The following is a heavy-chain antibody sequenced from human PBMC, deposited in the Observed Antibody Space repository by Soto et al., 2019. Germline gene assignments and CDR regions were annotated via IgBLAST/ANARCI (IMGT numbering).Heavy chain of an antibody. CDR3: ARGASRVPAAITNWFDP. J-gene: IGHJ5*02. CDR2: IIPIFGTA. D-gene: IGHD2-2*02. Sequence: QVQLVQSGAEVKKPGSSVKVSCKASGGTFSSCAISWVRQAPGQGLEWMGGIIPIFGTANYAQKFQGRVTITADKSTSTAYMELSSLRSEDTAVYYCARGASRVPAAITNWFDPWGQGTLVTVSS. CDR1: GGTFSSCA. V-gene: IGHV1-69*06.